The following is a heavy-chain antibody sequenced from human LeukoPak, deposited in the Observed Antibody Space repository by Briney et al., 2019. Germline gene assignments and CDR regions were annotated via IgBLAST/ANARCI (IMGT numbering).Heavy chain of an antibody. D-gene: IGHD3-10*01. Sequence: ASVKVSCKASGYTFTSYDINWVRQATGQGLEWMGWMNPNSGNTGYAQKFQGRVTITRNTSISTAYMELSSLRSEDTAVYYCARSPELLWFGDLYNWFDPWGQGTLVTVSS. CDR2: MNPNSGNT. CDR1: GYTFTSYD. V-gene: IGHV1-8*03. J-gene: IGHJ5*02. CDR3: ARSPELLWFGDLYNWFDP.